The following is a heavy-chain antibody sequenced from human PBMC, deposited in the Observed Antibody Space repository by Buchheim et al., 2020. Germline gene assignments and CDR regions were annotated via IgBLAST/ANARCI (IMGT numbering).Heavy chain of an antibody. Sequence: QLQLQESGPGLVKPSETLSLTCTVSGDSISSSGYYWGWIRQPPGKGLEWIGTFFYSGNTYYNPSLKSRFTISVDTPENQFSLKLSSVTAADTAVYYCTRDPDYAGQGTL. V-gene: IGHV4-39*07. J-gene: IGHJ4*02. CDR1: GDSISSSGYY. CDR3: TRDPDY. CDR2: FFYSGNT.